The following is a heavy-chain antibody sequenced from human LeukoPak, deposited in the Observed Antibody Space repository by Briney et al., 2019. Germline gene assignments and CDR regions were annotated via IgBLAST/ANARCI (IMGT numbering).Heavy chain of an antibody. Sequence: GGSLRLSCAASGFTFSSYSMNWVRQAPGKGLEWVSSISSSSSYIYYADSVKGRFTISRDNAKNSLYLQMHSLRAEDTAVYYCAREGSRDGYNYLDYWGQGTLVTVSS. J-gene: IGHJ4*02. CDR1: GFTFSSYS. V-gene: IGHV3-21*01. CDR2: ISSSSSYI. CDR3: AREGSRDGYNYLDY. D-gene: IGHD5-24*01.